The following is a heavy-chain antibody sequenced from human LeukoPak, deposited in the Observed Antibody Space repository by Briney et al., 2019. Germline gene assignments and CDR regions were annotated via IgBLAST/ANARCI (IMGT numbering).Heavy chain of an antibody. V-gene: IGHV4-4*07. Sequence: SETLSLTCTVSGVSISSYYWSWIRQPAGKGLEWIGRIYTSGSTNYKPSLKSRVTMSVDTSKNQFSLKLSSVTAADTAVYYRARDRSTLRSNWFDPWGQGTLVTVSS. CDR1: GVSISSYY. CDR2: IYTSGST. J-gene: IGHJ5*02. CDR3: ARDRSTLRSNWFDP. D-gene: IGHD5/OR15-5a*01.